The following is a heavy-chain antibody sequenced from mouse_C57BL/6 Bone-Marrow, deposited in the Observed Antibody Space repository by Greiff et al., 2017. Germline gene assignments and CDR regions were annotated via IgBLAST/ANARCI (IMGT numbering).Heavy chain of an antibody. V-gene: IGHV5-2*01. D-gene: IGHD1-1*01. CDR1: EYEFPSHD. CDR3: ARQSYYYGRMDY. J-gene: IGHJ2*01. Sequence: DVKLVESGGGLVQPGESLKLSCESNEYEFPSHDMSWVRKTPEKRLELVAAINSDGGSTYYPDTMERRFIISRDNTKKTLYLQMSSLRSEDTALYYCARQSYYYGRMDYWGQGTTLTVSS. CDR2: INSDGGST.